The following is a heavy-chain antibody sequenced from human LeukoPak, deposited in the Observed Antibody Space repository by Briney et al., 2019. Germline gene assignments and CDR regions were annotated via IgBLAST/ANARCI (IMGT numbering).Heavy chain of an antibody. CDR1: GFTFSDYY. CDR3: ARMTAHAFDI. V-gene: IGHV3-11*01. D-gene: IGHD2-21*02. CDR2: ISNSGNTL. J-gene: IGHJ3*02. Sequence: GGSLRLSCAASGFTFSDYYMSWIRKAPGKGLEWGSYISNSGNTLYYTDSVKDRFTISRDNAKNSLYLQMNSLRAEDTAFYYCARMTAHAFDIWGQGTMVTVSS.